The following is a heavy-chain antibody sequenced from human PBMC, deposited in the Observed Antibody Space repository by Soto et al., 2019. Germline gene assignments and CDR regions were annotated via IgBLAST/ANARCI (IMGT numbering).Heavy chain of an antibody. D-gene: IGHD2-8*02. CDR2: ISGSGGST. CDR1: GLTFSSYA. J-gene: IGHJ5*02. Sequence: GGSLRLSCAASGLTFSSYAMSWVRQAPGKGLEWVSAISGSGGSTFYADSVKGRFTISRDNSKNTLYLQMNSLRAEDTAVYYCAKAPDVVYRGRRHCFDPWGQATLVTVSS. CDR3: AKAPDVVYRGRRHCFDP. V-gene: IGHV3-23*01.